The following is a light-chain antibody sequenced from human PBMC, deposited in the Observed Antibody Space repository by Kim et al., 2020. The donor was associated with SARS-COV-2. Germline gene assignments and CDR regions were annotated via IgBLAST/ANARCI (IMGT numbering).Light chain of an antibody. J-gene: IGKJ5*01. CDR3: QQYENVPIA. CDR2: DAS. Sequence: ASVGDRVTLTCQASQDLSQSLDWYQQKPGKAPSLLMYDASTLETGVPSRFSGGGYGTDFTFTISSLQPEDIGTYYCQQYENVPIAFGPGTRLEI. CDR1: QDLSQS. V-gene: IGKV1-33*01.